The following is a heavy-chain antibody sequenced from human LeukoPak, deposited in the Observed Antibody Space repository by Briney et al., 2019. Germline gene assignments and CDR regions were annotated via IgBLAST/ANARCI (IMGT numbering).Heavy chain of an antibody. CDR1: GFTFSSYA. V-gene: IGHV3-23*01. CDR3: AKVFQTEQIRYDFWSGHNYGMDV. J-gene: IGHJ6*02. Sequence: PGGSLRLSCAASGFTFSSYAMSWVRQAPGKGLEWVSAISGSGGSTYYADSVKGRFTISRDNSKNTLYLQMNSLRAEDTAVHYCAKVFQTEQIRYDFWSGHNYGMDVWGQGTTVTVSS. CDR2: ISGSGGST. D-gene: IGHD3-3*01.